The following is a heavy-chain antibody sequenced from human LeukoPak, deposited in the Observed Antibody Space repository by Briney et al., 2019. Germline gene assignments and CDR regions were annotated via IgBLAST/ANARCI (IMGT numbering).Heavy chain of an antibody. V-gene: IGHV3-7*01. CDR1: GFTFSNAW. D-gene: IGHD2-8*01. CDR2: IKQDGSEK. J-gene: IGHJ4*02. CDR3: AKGTLIRVTH. Sequence: PGGSLRLSCAAPGFTFSNAWMSWVRQAPGKGLEWVANIKQDGSEKNYVDSVKGRFTISRDNAKNSVDLQMNSLRAEDTAVYYCAKGTLIRVTHWGQGTLVTVSS.